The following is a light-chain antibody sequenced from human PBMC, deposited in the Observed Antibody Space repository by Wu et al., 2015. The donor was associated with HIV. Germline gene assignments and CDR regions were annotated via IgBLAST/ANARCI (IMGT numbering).Light chain of an antibody. J-gene: IGKJ2*01. CDR1: QTVNSKD. V-gene: IGKV3-20*01. CDR3: QQYGSAPYT. CDR2: GSS. Sequence: EIVLTQSPGTLSLSPGERVTLSCRASQTVNSKDLAWYQQKFGQAPRLLIYGSSIRATGIPDRFSGSGSGTDFTLTISRLEPEDFAVYYCQQYGSAPYTFGQGTKLEIK.